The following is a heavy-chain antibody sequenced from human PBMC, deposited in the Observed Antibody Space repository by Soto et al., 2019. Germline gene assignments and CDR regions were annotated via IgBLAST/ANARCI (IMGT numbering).Heavy chain of an antibody. CDR2: VHYSGST. CDR3: ARGNWESSSWDRYFDL. V-gene: IGHV4-59*01. D-gene: IGHD6-13*01. Sequence: QVPLQESGPGLVKPSETLSLTCTVSGDSISRYYWTWIRQPPGKGLEWIGYVHYSGSTNYNPSLKSRVTISADTSKNQFSLMLTSVTAADTAMYYCARGNWESSSWDRYFDLWGRGTLVSVSS. CDR1: GDSISRYY. J-gene: IGHJ2*01.